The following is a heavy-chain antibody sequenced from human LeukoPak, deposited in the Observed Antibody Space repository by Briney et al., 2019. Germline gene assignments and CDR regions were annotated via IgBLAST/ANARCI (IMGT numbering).Heavy chain of an antibody. CDR2: IFASGSTT. CDR3: AKDLRPDGINDFDH. Sequence: GGSLRLSCAVSRFAFSNYGMSWVRQAPGKGPEWVSLIFASGSTTKYADSVKGRFTISRDNSKNTLYLQMNSLRAEDTAVYYCAKDLRPDGINDFDHWGQGTLVTVSS. J-gene: IGHJ4*02. CDR1: RFAFSNYG. D-gene: IGHD1-1*01. V-gene: IGHV3-23*05.